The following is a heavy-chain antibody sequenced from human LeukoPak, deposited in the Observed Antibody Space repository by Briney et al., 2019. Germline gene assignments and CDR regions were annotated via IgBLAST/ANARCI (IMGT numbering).Heavy chain of an antibody. J-gene: IGHJ4*02. V-gene: IGHV3-74*01. CDR3: VRDGDDFNFDY. CDR1: GFTFRSYW. Sequence: GGSLRLFCPASGFTFRSYWMHWVRQAPGKGLEWVSRVIRDGSFTNYADSVKGRFTISRDNAKNTLYLQMSSLRAEDTAVYFCVRDGDDFNFDYWGQGSLVTVSS. D-gene: IGHD5-24*01. CDR2: VIRDGSFT.